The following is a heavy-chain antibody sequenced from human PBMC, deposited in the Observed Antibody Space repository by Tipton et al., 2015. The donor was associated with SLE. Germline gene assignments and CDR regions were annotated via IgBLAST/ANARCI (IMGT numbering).Heavy chain of an antibody. CDR2: IYYRGRT. J-gene: IGHJ5*02. CDR3: ARHSSSWYKDWFDP. V-gene: IGHV4-39*01. CDR1: GGSISSSSYY. Sequence: TLSLTCTLSGGSISSSSYYWGWIRQPPGKGLEWIGSIYYRGRTYYTPSLKSRVTISVDTSKNQFSLKLSSVTAADTAVYYCARHSSSWYKDWFDPWGQGTLVTVSS. D-gene: IGHD6-13*01.